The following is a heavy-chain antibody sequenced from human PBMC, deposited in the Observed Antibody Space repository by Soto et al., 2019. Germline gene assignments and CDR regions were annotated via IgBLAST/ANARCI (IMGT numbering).Heavy chain of an antibody. CDR3: SRDSGGLGLPEAIDY. V-gene: IGHV3-21*04. Sequence: EVQLVESGGGPVKPGGSLRLSCAASGFTFTSYSINWVRQAPGKGLEWVSSISSSSSYIFYSDSMKGRITISRDNDKNSVDLQMNSLGSEDTAVYLWSRDSGGLGLPEAIDYWGQGTLVTVSS. D-gene: IGHD2-21*01. CDR1: GFTFTSYS. J-gene: IGHJ4*02. CDR2: ISSSSSYI.